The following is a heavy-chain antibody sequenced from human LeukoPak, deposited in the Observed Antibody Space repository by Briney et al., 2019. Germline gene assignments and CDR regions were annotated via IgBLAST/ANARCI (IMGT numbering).Heavy chain of an antibody. Sequence: PGGSLRLSCAASGFTFSSYEMNWVRQAPGKGLECVSSISSSSSYIYYADSVKGRFTISRDNARNSLYLQMNSLRAEDTAVYYCARDQYYYDSSGYYNWFDPWGQGTLVTVSS. V-gene: IGHV3-21*01. D-gene: IGHD3-22*01. CDR2: ISSSSSYI. J-gene: IGHJ5*02. CDR3: ARDQYYYDSSGYYNWFDP. CDR1: GFTFSSYE.